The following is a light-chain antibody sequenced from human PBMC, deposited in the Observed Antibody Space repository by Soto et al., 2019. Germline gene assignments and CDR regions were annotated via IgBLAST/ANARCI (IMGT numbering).Light chain of an antibody. Sequence: EIVLRQSPCTLSLSPGEIATLSCGASQSVSSGYLAWYQQKPGQAPRLLIYSASSRVTGIPDRFSGSGSGTDFTLTISRLEPEDFAVYYCQHYGSPPLTFGGGTKVDIK. CDR1: QSVSSGY. V-gene: IGKV3-20*01. J-gene: IGKJ4*01. CDR3: QHYGSPPLT. CDR2: SAS.